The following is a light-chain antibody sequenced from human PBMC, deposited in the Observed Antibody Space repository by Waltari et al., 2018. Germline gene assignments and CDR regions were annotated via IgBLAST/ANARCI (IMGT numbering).Light chain of an antibody. CDR3: QLYGSSPRYT. J-gene: IGKJ2*01. Sequence: EIVLTQSPDTLSFSPGETATLSCRASERVSRSYIAWYQQKRGQAPRLLIYGASSRATGIPDRFSGSGSGTDFTLTINRLEPEDFAVYYCQLYGSSPRYTFGPGTKLEIK. V-gene: IGKV3-20*01. CDR1: ERVSRSY. CDR2: GAS.